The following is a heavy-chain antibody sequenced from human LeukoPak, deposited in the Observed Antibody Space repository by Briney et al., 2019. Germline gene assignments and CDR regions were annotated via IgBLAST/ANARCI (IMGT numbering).Heavy chain of an antibody. CDR1: GYTLTELS. CDR3: ATGNYYYGSGSYYSFDY. D-gene: IGHD3-10*01. CDR2: FDPEDGET. Sequence: ASVKVSCKVSGYTLTELSMHWVRQAPGKGPEWMGGFDPEDGETIYAQKFQGRVTMTEDTSTDTAYMELSSLRSEDTAVYYCATGNYYYGSGSYYSFDYWGQGTLVTVSS. V-gene: IGHV1-24*01. J-gene: IGHJ4*02.